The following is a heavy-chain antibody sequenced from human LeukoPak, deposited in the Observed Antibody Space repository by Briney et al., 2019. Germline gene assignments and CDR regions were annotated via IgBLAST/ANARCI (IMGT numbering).Heavy chain of an antibody. CDR1: GGSFSGYY. CDR3: ARDCGGSCYPSTFWFDP. D-gene: IGHD2-15*01. V-gene: IGHV4-34*01. J-gene: IGHJ5*02. CDR2: INHSGGT. Sequence: TSETLSLTCAVYGGSFSGYYWSWIRQPPGKGLEWIGEINHSGGTNYNPSLKSRVTISVDTSKNQFSLKLSSVTAADTAVYYCARDCGGSCYPSTFWFDPWGQGTLVTVSS.